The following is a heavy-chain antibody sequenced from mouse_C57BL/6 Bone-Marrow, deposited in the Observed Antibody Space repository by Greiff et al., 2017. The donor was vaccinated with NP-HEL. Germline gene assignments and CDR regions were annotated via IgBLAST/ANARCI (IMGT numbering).Heavy chain of an antibody. D-gene: IGHD2-4*01. J-gene: IGHJ4*01. CDR1: GFSLTSYG. Sequence: QVQLKQSGPGLVAPSQSLSITCTVSGFSLTSYGVDWVRQSPGKGLEWLGVIWSGGSTDYNAAFISILSISKDNSKIQVFFRINSLQADDTTIYYCAIYDYGYYYAMDYWGQGTSVTVSS. CDR2: IWSGGST. CDR3: AIYDYGYYYAMDY. V-gene: IGHV2-2*01.